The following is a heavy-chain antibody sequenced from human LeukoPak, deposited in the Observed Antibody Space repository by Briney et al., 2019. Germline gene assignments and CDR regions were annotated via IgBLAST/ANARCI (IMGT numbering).Heavy chain of an antibody. V-gene: IGHV5-51*01. J-gene: IGHJ4*02. Sequence: GESLKISCQGSGYSFTSYWIAWVRQMHGKGLEWMGIIYPDDSDTRYSPSFQGQVTITADKSISTAYLQWSSLKASDNAMYYCARQRRSSGWPNDYWGQGTLVTVSS. CDR3: ARQRRSSGWPNDY. D-gene: IGHD6-19*01. CDR2: IYPDDSDT. CDR1: GYSFTSYW.